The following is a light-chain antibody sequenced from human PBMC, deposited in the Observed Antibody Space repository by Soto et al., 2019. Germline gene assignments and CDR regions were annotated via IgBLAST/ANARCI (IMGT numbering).Light chain of an antibody. J-gene: IGKJ1*01. V-gene: IGKV3-15*01. CDR2: GAS. Sequence: MVNQQSPATLSVSPGERATLSCRASQSVSSNLAWYQQTPGQAPRLLIYGASTRATDIPARFSGTGSGTELTLIISSLQSEDFAVYYCQQHSKWPRTFGQGTKVDI. CDR3: QQHSKWPRT. CDR1: QSVSSN.